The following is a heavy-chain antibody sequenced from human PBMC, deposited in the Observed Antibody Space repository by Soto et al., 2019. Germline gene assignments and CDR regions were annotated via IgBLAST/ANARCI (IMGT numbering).Heavy chain of an antibody. J-gene: IGHJ5*02. CDR3: ARVISAARYQLLRNWFDP. Sequence: SVKVSCKASGGTFSSYAISWVRQAPGQGLEWMGGIIPIFGTANYAQKFQGRVTITADKSTSTAYMELSSLRSEDTAVYYCARVISAARYQLLRNWFDPWGQGALVTVSS. D-gene: IGHD2-2*01. V-gene: IGHV1-69*06. CDR1: GGTFSSYA. CDR2: IIPIFGTA.